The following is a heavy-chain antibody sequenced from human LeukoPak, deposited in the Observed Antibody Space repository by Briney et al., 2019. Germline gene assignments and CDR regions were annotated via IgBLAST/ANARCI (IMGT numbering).Heavy chain of an antibody. D-gene: IGHD5-12*01. Sequence: SETLSLTCSVPGVSISSYYWSSVRQTAGKGLERIGRIYISGTTNYNPSLNSRVTMSIDTSKNQFSLKLTSVTDADTAVYYCPRTGGYDYHIDHWGQGTQVTVSS. V-gene: IGHV4-4*07. J-gene: IGHJ4*02. CDR3: PRTGGYDYHIDH. CDR1: GVSISSYY. CDR2: IYISGTT.